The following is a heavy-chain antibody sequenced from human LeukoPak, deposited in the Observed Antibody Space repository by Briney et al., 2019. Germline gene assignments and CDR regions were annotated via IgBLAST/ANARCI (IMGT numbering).Heavy chain of an antibody. CDR2: ISGSGATT. CDR3: ATDPPYGGYYYYYYMDV. CDR1: GLTFSTYA. D-gene: IGHD1-26*01. V-gene: IGHV3-23*01. Sequence: GGSLRLSCAASGLTFSTYAMSWVRQAPGKGLAWVSSISGSGATTYYADSVKGRFTISRDNSKNTLYLQMNSLSVEDTAVYYCATDPPYGGYYYYYYMDVWGKGTTVTVSS. J-gene: IGHJ6*03.